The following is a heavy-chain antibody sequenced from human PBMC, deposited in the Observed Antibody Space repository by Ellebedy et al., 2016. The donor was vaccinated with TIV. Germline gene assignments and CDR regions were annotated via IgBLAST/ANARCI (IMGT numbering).Heavy chain of an antibody. V-gene: IGHV1-18*01. CDR2: ISGLNGKT. CDR1: GYTFTSYG. J-gene: IGHJ4*02. Sequence: AASVKVSCKTSGYTFTSYGVSWVRQAPGQGLEWMGWISGLNGKTKYARTVQRRVTLTTDTAARTDYMELTSLRSDDTAVYYCARAVRSSSWGPLRYWGQGTLVIVSS. D-gene: IGHD6-13*01. CDR3: ARAVRSSSWGPLRY.